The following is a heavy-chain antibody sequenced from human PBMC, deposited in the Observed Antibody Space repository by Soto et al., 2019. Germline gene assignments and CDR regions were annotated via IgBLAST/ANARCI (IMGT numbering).Heavy chain of an antibody. V-gene: IGHV3-21*01. CDR2: ISSSSSYI. CDR3: AHLVTPEYSSSSQNV. CDR1: GFTVSSNY. J-gene: IGHJ4*02. Sequence: GGSLRHSCAASGFTVSSNYMSLVRQAPGKGLEWVSSISSSSSYIYYADSVKGRFTISRDNAKNSLYLQMNSLRAEDTAVYYCAHLVTPEYSSSSQNVWGQGTLVTVSS. D-gene: IGHD6-6*01.